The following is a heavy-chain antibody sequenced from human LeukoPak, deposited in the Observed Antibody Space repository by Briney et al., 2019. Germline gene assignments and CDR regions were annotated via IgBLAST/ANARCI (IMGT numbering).Heavy chain of an antibody. V-gene: IGHV4-39*07. CDR3: AREVVAAAGTVDY. CDR1: GGSISSSSYY. Sequence: SEALSLTCAVSGGSISSSSYYWGWIRQPPGKGLEWIGSMYYSGSTYYNPSLKSRVTISVDTSKNQFSLKLSSVTAADTAVYYCAREVVAAAGTVDYWGQGALVIVSS. D-gene: IGHD6-13*01. CDR2: MYYSGST. J-gene: IGHJ4*02.